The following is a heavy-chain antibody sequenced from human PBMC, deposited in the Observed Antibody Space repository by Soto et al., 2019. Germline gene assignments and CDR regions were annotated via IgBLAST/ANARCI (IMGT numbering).Heavy chain of an antibody. Sequence: GESLKIACTGSGYSFTSYWIGEVRQMTGKGMEWMGIIYPGDSDTRYSPSFQGQVTISADKSISTAYLQWSSLKASDTAMYYCARHLGYCSSTSCSYLDYWGQGTLVTVSS. CDR1: GYSFTSYW. CDR3: ARHLGYCSSTSCSYLDY. CDR2: IYPGDSDT. D-gene: IGHD2-2*01. J-gene: IGHJ4*02. V-gene: IGHV5-51*01.